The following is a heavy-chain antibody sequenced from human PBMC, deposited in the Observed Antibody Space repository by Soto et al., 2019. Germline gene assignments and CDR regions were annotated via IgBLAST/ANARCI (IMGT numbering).Heavy chain of an antibody. CDR2: IYYTGST. J-gene: IGHJ4*02. D-gene: IGHD3-16*01. CDR1: GGSYY. CDR3: ASGGGTPFDH. V-gene: IGHV4-59*01. Sequence: SETLSLTCSVPGGSYYWSWIRQPPGKGLEWIGYIYYTGSTNYNPSLESRITISLDTSKNQFSLKLSSVTAADTAVYYCASGGGTPFDHWGQGTLVTVSS.